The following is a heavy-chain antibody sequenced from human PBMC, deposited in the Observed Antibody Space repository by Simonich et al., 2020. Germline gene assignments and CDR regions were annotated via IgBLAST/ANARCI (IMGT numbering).Heavy chain of an antibody. CDR3: ARRGDGHAFDI. CDR2: IYYSGST. V-gene: IGHV4-59*12. Sequence: QVQLQESGPGLVKPSETLSLTCTVSGGSISSYYWSCIRQPPGKGLEWIGYIYYSGSTNYNPSLKSRVTISVDTSKNQFSLKLSSVTAADTAVYYCARRGDGHAFDIWGQGTMVTVSS. CDR1: GGSISSYY. J-gene: IGHJ3*02. D-gene: IGHD3-16*01.